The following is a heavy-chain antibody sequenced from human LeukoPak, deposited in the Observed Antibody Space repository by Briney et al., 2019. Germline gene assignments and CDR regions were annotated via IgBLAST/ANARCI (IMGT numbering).Heavy chain of an antibody. V-gene: IGHV1-18*01. CDR1: GYTLTNYG. J-gene: IGHJ4*02. CDR3: ARAPPYSGSGGEDY. Sequence: ASVKVSCKASGYTLTNYGISWVRQAPGQGLEWMGWISGYNGYTNYGQKVQGRVTVTTDTSTSTANMELRSLRSDDTAVYYCARAPPYSGSGGEDYWGQGTLVTVSS. D-gene: IGHD1-26*01. CDR2: ISGYNGYT.